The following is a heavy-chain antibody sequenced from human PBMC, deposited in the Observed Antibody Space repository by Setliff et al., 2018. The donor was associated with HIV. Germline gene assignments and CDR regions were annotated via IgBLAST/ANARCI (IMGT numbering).Heavy chain of an antibody. CDR2: VYYGGIT. CDR3: ARGIRTAAAPTFDH. V-gene: IGHV4-59*01. D-gene: IGHD6-13*01. CDR1: GVATDSNY. Sequence: LSLTCTVSGVATDSNYWTWIRQSPGKGLEWIGYVYYGGITNYSPSLKSRVSISIDTSKNQFYLNLGSVTTADTAVYFCARGIRTAAAPTFDHWGQGALVTVSS. J-gene: IGHJ4*02.